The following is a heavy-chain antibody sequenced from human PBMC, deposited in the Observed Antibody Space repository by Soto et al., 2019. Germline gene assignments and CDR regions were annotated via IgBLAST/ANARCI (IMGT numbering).Heavy chain of an antibody. CDR2: VSYDGKNQ. CDR1: GFTFSPYS. J-gene: IGHJ5*02. Sequence: QMQLVESGGGVVQPGRPLRLSCIASGFTFSPYSMHWVRQAPGKGLEWVAVVSYDGKNQHYGDPVKGRFTISRDNSKNTLYLQMNSLTSEDTAVYYCARGVTGFGFDPWGQGTLVSVSS. CDR3: ARGVTGFGFDP. D-gene: IGHD2-21*02. V-gene: IGHV3-30*04.